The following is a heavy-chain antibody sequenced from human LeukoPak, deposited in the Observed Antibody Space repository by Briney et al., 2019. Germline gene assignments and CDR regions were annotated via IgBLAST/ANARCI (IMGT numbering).Heavy chain of an antibody. CDR3: SRYLAIVGAKECAFDI. D-gene: IGHD1-26*01. Sequence: ATVKVSCKASGYTFTSYGISWVRQAPGQGIERMGCISAYNGNTNYAKQLQGRVTMTTDNSTSTAYMELRSLGYYAQAGVDWSRYLAIVGAKECAFDIWGQGTMVTVSS. CDR1: GYTFTSYG. J-gene: IGHJ3*02. V-gene: IGHV1-18*01. CDR2: ISAYNGNT.